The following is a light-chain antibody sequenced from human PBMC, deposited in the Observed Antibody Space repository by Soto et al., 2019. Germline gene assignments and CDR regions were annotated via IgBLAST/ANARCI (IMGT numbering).Light chain of an antibody. J-gene: IGLJ2*01. V-gene: IGLV2-23*01. CDR3: SSHAGRGTVV. CDR1: SSDVGKYNL. Sequence: QSALTQPASVSGSPGQSITVSCTGTSSDVGKYNLVSWYQQHPGKAPKLMIYEATKRPSGVSNRFSGSKSANTASLTISGLRAEDEADYYCSSHAGRGTVVFGGGTKLTVL. CDR2: EAT.